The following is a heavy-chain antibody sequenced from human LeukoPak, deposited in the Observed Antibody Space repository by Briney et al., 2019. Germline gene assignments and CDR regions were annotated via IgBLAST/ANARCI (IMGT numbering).Heavy chain of an antibody. CDR3: ARDDGLAAAGDFDY. J-gene: IGHJ4*02. D-gene: IGHD6-13*01. CDR1: GNSFISDY. Sequence: ASVKVSCKASGNSFISDYMHWVRQAPGQGLEWMGRIIPSSDTTHYAQKFQGRVTITRDTSTTTVYMVLNSLRSDDTAVYYCARDDGLAAAGDFDYWGQGTLVTVSS. CDR2: IIPSSDTT. V-gene: IGHV1-46*01.